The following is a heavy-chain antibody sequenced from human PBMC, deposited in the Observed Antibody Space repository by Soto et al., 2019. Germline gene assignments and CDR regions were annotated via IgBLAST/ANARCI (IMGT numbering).Heavy chain of an antibody. J-gene: IGHJ4*02. Sequence: ASVKVSCKASGYTFTDFYVHWVRQAPGQGLEWVAWINPKNGGTYYAQKFQGRITLTTDTSITTAYMELTRLTSDDTAVYYCAAIYYDPSGYSYVDYWGQGTLVTVS. CDR3: AAIYYDPSGYSYVDY. V-gene: IGHV1-2*02. D-gene: IGHD3-22*01. CDR1: GYTFTDFY. CDR2: INPKNGGT.